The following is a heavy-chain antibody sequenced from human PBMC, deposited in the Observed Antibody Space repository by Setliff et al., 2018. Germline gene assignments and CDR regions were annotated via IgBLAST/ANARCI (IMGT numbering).Heavy chain of an antibody. CDR1: GGSLSSGSNY. J-gene: IGHJ6*02. V-gene: IGHV4-61*02. CDR2: IYTTGTT. Sequence: PSETLSLTCTVSGGSLSSGSNYWGWFRQPAGKGLEWIGRIYTTGTTNYSPSLTGRVTISADTSKNQISLKLSSVSAADTAVYYCAREFVVISFVKNIHHHYGMDVWGQGTTGTVS. D-gene: IGHD2-21*01. CDR3: AREFVVISFVKNIHHHYGMDV.